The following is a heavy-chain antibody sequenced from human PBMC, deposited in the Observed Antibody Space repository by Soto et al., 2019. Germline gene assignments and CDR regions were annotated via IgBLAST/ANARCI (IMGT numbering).Heavy chain of an antibody. CDR2: IIPIFGTA. V-gene: IGHV1-69*13. CDR1: GGTFSSYA. D-gene: IGHD3-3*01. Sequence: SVKVSCKASGGTFSSYAISWVRQAPGQGLEWMGGIIPIFGTANYAQKFQGRVTITADESTSTAYMELSSLRSEDTAVHYCARGSVRYDFWSGYSDYWGQGTLVTVSS. CDR3: ARGSVRYDFWSGYSDY. J-gene: IGHJ4*02.